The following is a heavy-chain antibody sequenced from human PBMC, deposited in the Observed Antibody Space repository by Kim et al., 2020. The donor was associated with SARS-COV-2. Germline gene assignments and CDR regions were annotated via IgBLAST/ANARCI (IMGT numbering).Heavy chain of an antibody. V-gene: IGHV3-30*04. CDR3: ARGDSGYDLGEP. Sequence: GGSLRLSCAASGFTFSSYAMHWVRQAPGKGLEWVAVISYDGSNKYYADSVKGRFTMSRDNSKNTLYLQMNSLRAEDTAVYYCARGDSGYDLGEPWGQGTLVTVSS. J-gene: IGHJ5*02. D-gene: IGHD5-12*01. CDR2: ISYDGSNK. CDR1: GFTFSSYA.